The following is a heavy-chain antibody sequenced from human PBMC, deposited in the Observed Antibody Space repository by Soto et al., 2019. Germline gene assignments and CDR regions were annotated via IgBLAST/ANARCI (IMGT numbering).Heavy chain of an antibody. CDR2: INPNSGGT. J-gene: IGHJ4*02. CDR3: AREGVDDYVWGSYRRRGGFDY. CDR1: GYTFTGYY. D-gene: IGHD3-16*02. V-gene: IGHV1-2*02. Sequence: QVQLVQSGAEVKKPGASVKVSCKASGYTFTGYYMHWVRQAPGQGLEWMGWINPNSGGTNYAQKFQGGVTMTRDTSISTAYMELSRLRSDDTAVYYCAREGVDDYVWGSYRRRGGFDYWGQGTLVTVSS.